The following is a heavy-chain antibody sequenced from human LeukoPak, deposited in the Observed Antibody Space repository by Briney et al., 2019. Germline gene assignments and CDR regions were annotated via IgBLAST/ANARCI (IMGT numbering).Heavy chain of an antibody. CDR3: ARPTYYYGSGIDY. V-gene: IGHV1-2*06. Sequence: ASVKVPCKASGYTFTGYYMHWVRQAPGQGLEWMGRINPNSGGTNYAQKFQGRVTMTRDTSISTAYMELSRLRSDDTAVYYCARPTYYYGSGIDYWGQGTLVTVSS. CDR2: INPNSGGT. CDR1: GYTFTGYY. D-gene: IGHD3-10*01. J-gene: IGHJ4*02.